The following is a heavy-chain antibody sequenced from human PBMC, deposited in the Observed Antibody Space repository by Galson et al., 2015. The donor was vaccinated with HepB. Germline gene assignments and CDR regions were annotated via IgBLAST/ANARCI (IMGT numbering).Heavy chain of an antibody. CDR1: GYTLTELS. J-gene: IGHJ4*02. Sequence: SVKVSCKVSGYTLTELSMHWVRQAPGKGLEWMGTFDPEDGGTNYAQKFQGRLTMTEDTSTDTAYLELSSLRSEDTAVYYCATSIFEGVFDSWGQGTLVTVSS. CDR3: ATSIFEGVFDS. D-gene: IGHD3-3*01. CDR2: FDPEDGGT. V-gene: IGHV1-24*01.